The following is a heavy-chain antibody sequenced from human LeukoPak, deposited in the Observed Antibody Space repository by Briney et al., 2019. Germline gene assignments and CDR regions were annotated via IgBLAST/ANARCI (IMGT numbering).Heavy chain of an antibody. CDR1: GFTFSSYA. Sequence: GGSLGLPCAASGFTFSSYAMHWVRQAPGKGLEWVAVISYDGSNKYYADSVKGRFTISRDNSKNTLYLQMNSLRAEDTAIYYCAKDLIAYSYGHAGRSNFDYWGQGTLVTVSS. J-gene: IGHJ4*02. CDR3: AKDLIAYSYGHAGRSNFDY. D-gene: IGHD5-18*01. CDR2: ISYDGSNK. V-gene: IGHV3-30*04.